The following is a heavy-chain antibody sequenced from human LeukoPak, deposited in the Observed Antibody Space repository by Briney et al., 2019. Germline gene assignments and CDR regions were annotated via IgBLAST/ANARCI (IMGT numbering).Heavy chain of an antibody. D-gene: IGHD6-19*01. CDR3: VRDRSGWYGNWSDP. V-gene: IGHV3-48*02. Sequence: GGSLRLSCAASGFTLSNYGMNWVRQAPGKGLEWVSYISSSGSTIYYADSVKGRFTISRDNAKNSLYLQMNSLRDEDTAVYYCVRDRSGWYGNWSDPWGQGTLVTVSS. J-gene: IGHJ5*02. CDR2: ISSSGSTI. CDR1: GFTLSNYG.